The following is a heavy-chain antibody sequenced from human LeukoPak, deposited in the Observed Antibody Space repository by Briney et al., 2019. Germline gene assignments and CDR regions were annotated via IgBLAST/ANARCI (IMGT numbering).Heavy chain of an antibody. CDR2: IIPIFGTA. D-gene: IGHD2-2*01. V-gene: IGHV1-69*05. Sequence: SVKVSFKASGGTFSSYAISWVRQAPGQGLEWMGGIIPIFGTANYAQKFQGRVTITTDESTSTAYMELSSLRSEDTAVYYCARESTVPAAPFDPWGQGTLVTVSS. CDR3: ARESTVPAAPFDP. J-gene: IGHJ5*02. CDR1: GGTFSSYA.